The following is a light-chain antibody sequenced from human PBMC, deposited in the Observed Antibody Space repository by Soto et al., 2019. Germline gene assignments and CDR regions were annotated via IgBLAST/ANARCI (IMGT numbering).Light chain of an antibody. J-gene: IGKJ5*01. V-gene: IGKV3-11*01. CDR2: DAS. CDR3: QQRSNWPF. CDR1: QSVSSY. Sequence: EIVLTQSPATLSLSPGERATLSCRASQSVSSYLAWYQQKPGQAPRLLIYDASTRATGIPARFSGSGSGTDFTLNISSLEPEDFSVYYWQQRSNWPFFGQGTRLEIK.